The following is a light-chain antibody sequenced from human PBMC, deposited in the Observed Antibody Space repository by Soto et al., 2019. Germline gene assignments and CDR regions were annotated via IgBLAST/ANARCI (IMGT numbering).Light chain of an antibody. Sequence: EIVMTQSPATLSVSPGERATLSCRASRSVSSNLAWYQQKPGQAPRLLMYGASTRATGIPARFSGSGSGTEITLPISSLQSEDFAVYYCQQYNNWPPYTLGQGTKLEIK. CDR1: RSVSSN. CDR2: GAS. J-gene: IGKJ2*01. V-gene: IGKV3-15*01. CDR3: QQYNNWPPYT.